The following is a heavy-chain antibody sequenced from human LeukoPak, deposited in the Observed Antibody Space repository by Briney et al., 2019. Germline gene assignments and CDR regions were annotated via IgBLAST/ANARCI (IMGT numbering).Heavy chain of an antibody. Sequence: GGSLRLSCAASGFTFSSKWMSWVRQAPGKGLEWVSYISRSSTTIYYTDSVKGRFTISRDNAKNSLYLQMNSLRAEDTAVYYCAKGSRYYDSSGYTDYWGQGTLVTVSS. V-gene: IGHV3-48*01. J-gene: IGHJ4*02. CDR2: ISRSSTTI. CDR3: AKGSRYYDSSGYTDY. D-gene: IGHD3-22*01. CDR1: GFTFSSKW.